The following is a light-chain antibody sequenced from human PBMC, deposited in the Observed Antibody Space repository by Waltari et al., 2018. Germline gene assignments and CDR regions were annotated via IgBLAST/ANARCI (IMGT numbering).Light chain of an antibody. CDR2: DAS. Sequence: VVLTQSPATLSVSPGESAIISCRASQSVSSNLAWYQQKPGQAPRLLIYDASTKASSIPARFRGSWSGTEVSLTINSLQSEDSATYYCQQYNRWPPITFGQGTRLDIK. V-gene: IGKV3-15*01. J-gene: IGKJ5*01. CDR1: QSVSSN. CDR3: QQYNRWPPIT.